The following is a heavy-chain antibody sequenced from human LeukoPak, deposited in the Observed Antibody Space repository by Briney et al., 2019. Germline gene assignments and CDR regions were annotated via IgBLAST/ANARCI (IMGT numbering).Heavy chain of an antibody. CDR3: ARFKYDFWSGSRSYYFYGMDV. Sequence: SETLSLTRTVSGGSISSHYWSWIRQPPGKGLEWIGYIYYSGSTTYTPSLKSRVTISLDTSKNQFSLKLSSVTAADTAVYYCARFKYDFWSGSRSYYFYGMDVWGQGTTVTVSS. CDR2: IYYSGST. V-gene: IGHV4-59*08. J-gene: IGHJ6*02. D-gene: IGHD3-3*01. CDR1: GGSISSHY.